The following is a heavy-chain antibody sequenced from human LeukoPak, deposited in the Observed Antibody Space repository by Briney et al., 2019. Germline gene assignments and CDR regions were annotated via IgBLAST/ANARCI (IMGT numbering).Heavy chain of an antibody. CDR1: GYTFTGYY. V-gene: IGHV1-2*02. CDR3: ARGIVDSGYGYFDY. J-gene: IGHJ4*02. D-gene: IGHD5-12*01. Sequence: ASVTVSCKASGYTFTGYYMHWVRQAPGQGLEWMGWINPNSGSTNYAQKFQARVTMTRDTSISTAYMELSTLRSDDTAVYYCARGIVDSGYGYFDYWGQGTLVTVSS. CDR2: INPNSGST.